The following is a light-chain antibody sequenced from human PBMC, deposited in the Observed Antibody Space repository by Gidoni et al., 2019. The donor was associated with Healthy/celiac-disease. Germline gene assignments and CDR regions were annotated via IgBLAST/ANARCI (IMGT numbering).Light chain of an antibody. V-gene: IGLV1-44*01. Sequence: QSVLTQPPSASRTPGQRRTISCSGSSSNIGSTTVNWYQQLPGTAPKLLIYSNNQRPSGVPDRFSGSKSGTSASLAISGLQSEDEADYYCAAWDDSLNGSYVFGTGTKVTVL. J-gene: IGLJ1*01. CDR1: SSNIGSTT. CDR2: SNN. CDR3: AAWDDSLNGSYV.